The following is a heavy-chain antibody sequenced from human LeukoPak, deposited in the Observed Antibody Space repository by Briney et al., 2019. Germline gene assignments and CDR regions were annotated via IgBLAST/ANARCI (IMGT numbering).Heavy chain of an antibody. CDR2: ISSSGSTI. Sequence: GGSLRLSCAASGFTFSDYYMSWIRQAPGKGLEWVSYISSSGSTIYYADSVKGRFTISRDNAKNSLYLQMNSLRAEDTAVYYCARDSVGMAPTYYDFWSGYYRPQYFQHWGQGTLVTVSS. J-gene: IGHJ1*01. CDR3: ARDSVGMAPTYYDFWSGYYRPQYFQH. D-gene: IGHD3-3*01. V-gene: IGHV3-11*04. CDR1: GFTFSDYY.